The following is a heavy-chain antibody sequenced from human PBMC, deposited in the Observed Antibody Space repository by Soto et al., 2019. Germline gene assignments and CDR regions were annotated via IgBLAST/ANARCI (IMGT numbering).Heavy chain of an antibody. CDR1: GFTFSNYL. J-gene: IGHJ3*01. CDR2: IDTDGTTT. Sequence: EVQLVESGGNLVQPGGSLRLSCAASGFTFSNYLMHWVRQVPGKGLVWVSRIDTDGTTTHYADSVKGRFTISRDNAKNTLYXQMNSLRVEDTAMYYCARDRNGYNFWGQGTMVTVSS. CDR3: ARDRNGYNF. V-gene: IGHV3-74*01. D-gene: IGHD5-12*01.